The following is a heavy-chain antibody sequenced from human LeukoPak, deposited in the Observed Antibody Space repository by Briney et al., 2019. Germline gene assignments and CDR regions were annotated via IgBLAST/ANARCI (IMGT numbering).Heavy chain of an antibody. CDR2: ISESGGRT. J-gene: IGHJ6*02. CDR3: TKGSHLDV. CDR1: GFTFSTDE. V-gene: IGHV3-23*01. Sequence: GGSLRLSCAAAGFTFSTDEMSWARQAPGKGPEWVSSISESGGRTYYADSVTGRFTISRDNSRSTLYLQMNSLRAEDTAVYYCTKGSHLDVWGQGTMVTVSS. D-gene: IGHD3-3*02.